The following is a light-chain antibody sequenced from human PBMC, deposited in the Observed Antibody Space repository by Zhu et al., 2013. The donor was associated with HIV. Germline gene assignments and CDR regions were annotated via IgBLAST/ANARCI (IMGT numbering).Light chain of an antibody. CDR2: GAS. V-gene: IGKV1-9*01. CDR1: QRISTF. CDR3: QQANSLPLT. J-gene: IGKJ4*01. Sequence: DIQLTQSPSFLSASVGDRVIITCRASQRISTFLAWYQQKPGKAPQLLIYGASTLEGGVPSRFSGRGSGTDFTLTIRDLQPEDFATYYCQQANSLPLTFGGGTKVEVK.